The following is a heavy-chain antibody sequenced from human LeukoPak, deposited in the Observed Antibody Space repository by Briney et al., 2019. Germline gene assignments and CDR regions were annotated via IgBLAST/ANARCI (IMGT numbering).Heavy chain of an antibody. D-gene: IGHD6-13*01. CDR1: GGTFSSYA. CDR2: IIPILGIA. CDR3: ARDMGRGLIAAAGNDFDY. V-gene: IGHV1-69*04. Sequence: GASVKVSCKASGGTFSSYAISWVRRAPGQRLEWMGRIIPILGIANYAQKFQGRVTITADKSTSTAYMELSSLRSEDTAVYYCARDMGRGLIAAAGNDFDYWGQGTLVTVSS. J-gene: IGHJ4*02.